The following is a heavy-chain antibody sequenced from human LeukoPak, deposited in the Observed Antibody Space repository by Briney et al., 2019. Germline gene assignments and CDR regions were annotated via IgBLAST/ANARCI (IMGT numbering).Heavy chain of an antibody. J-gene: IGHJ4*02. CDR3: AADGSGSLPYFDY. CDR2: IRYDGSSK. D-gene: IGHD3-10*01. V-gene: IGHV3-30*02. CDR1: GFTFSSYG. Sequence: GGSLRLSCAASGFTFSSYGMHWVRQAPGKGLEWVAFIRYDGSSKYYADSVKGRFTISRDNSRNTLYLQMNSLRAEDTAVYYCAADGSGSLPYFDYWGQGTLVTVSS.